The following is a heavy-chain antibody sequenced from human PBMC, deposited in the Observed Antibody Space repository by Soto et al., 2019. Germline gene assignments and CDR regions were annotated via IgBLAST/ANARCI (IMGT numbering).Heavy chain of an antibody. CDR2: ISGGGYST. CDR1: GFTFSSYA. V-gene: IGHV3-23*01. Sequence: EVQLLESGGGLVQPGGSLRLSCAASGFTFSSYAMNWVRQAPGKGLEWVSVISGGGYSTYYADSVKGRFTISRDRAKNTLYLQMNSLRAEDTAVYYCARAGGLDSTLVLYHSDYWGQGTLVTVSS. J-gene: IGHJ4*02. CDR3: ARAGGLDSTLVLYHSDY. D-gene: IGHD1-1*01.